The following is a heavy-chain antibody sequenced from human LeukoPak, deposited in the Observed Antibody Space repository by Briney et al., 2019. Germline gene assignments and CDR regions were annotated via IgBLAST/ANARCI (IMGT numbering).Heavy chain of an antibody. CDR2: INPSGGST. CDR3: ARVVAAGAYYYYYYMDV. J-gene: IGHJ6*03. CDR1: GYTFTSYY. Sequence: ASVKVSCKASGYTFTSYYIHWVRQAPGQGLEWMGIINPSGGSTSYAQKFQGRVTMTRDTSTNTVYIELRSLRSDDTAVYYCARVVAAGAYYYYYYMDVWGKGTTVTVSS. D-gene: IGHD6-13*01. V-gene: IGHV1-46*01.